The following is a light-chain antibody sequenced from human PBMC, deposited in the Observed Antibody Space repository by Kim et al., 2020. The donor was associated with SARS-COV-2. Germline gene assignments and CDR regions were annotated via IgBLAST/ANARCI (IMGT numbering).Light chain of an antibody. Sequence: GQSVPSSCTGTSSDVGGYDYVSWYQQHPGKAPKLMIYDVTKRPSGVPDRFSGSKSGNTASLTISGLQAEDEGDYYCCSYAGSYSKIFGGGTQLTVL. J-gene: IGLJ2*01. CDR1: SSDVGGYDY. CDR3: CSYAGSYSKI. CDR2: DVT. V-gene: IGLV2-11*01.